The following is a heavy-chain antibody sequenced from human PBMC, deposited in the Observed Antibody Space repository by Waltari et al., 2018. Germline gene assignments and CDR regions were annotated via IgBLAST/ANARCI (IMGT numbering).Heavy chain of an antibody. CDR1: GSSFSDYY. V-gene: IGHV4-34*01. Sequence: QVQLQQWGAGLLGPSETLSLTCAVYGSSFSDYYWGWVRQPPGKGLVWIGQLRHPGSPNYTPSLKSRVTMSIDTPRSQFSLRVSSVTAADTALYFCTRGGNYDFWSHRPFVDPWGQGTLVTVSS. D-gene: IGHD3-3*01. J-gene: IGHJ5*02. CDR2: LRHPGSP. CDR3: TRGGNYDFWSHRPFVDP.